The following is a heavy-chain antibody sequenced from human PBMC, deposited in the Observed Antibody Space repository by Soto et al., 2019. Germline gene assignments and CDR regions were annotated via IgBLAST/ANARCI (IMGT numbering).Heavy chain of an antibody. D-gene: IGHD3-3*01. CDR3: AKDYDSLYYYYGMDV. J-gene: IGHJ6*02. Sequence: PGGSLRLSCAASGFTFSSYAMSWVRQAPGKGLEWVSAISGSGGSTYYADSVKGRFTISRDNSKNTLYLQMNSLRAEDTAVYYCAKDYDSLYYYYGMDVWGQGTTVTVSS. V-gene: IGHV3-23*01. CDR2: ISGSGGST. CDR1: GFTFSSYA.